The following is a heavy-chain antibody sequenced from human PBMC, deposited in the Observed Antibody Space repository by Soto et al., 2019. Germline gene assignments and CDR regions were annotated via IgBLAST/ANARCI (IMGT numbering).Heavy chain of an antibody. Sequence: SETLSLTCTVSGGSISSSSYYWGWIRQPPGKGLEWIGSIYYSGSTYYNPSLKSRVTISVDTSKNQFSLKLSSVTAADTAVYNCARLFTIFGVVIIPVGWFDPWGQGTLVTVSS. CDR1: GGSISSSSYY. J-gene: IGHJ5*02. D-gene: IGHD3-3*01. CDR2: IYYSGST. CDR3: ARLFTIFGVVIIPVGWFDP. V-gene: IGHV4-39*01.